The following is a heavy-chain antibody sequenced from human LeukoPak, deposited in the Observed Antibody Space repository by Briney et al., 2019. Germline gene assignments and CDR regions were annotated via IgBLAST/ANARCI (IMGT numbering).Heavy chain of an antibody. V-gene: IGHV3-48*04. CDR3: AKGVGDYYGSGSYPGDY. Sequence: GGSLRLSCAASGFTFSSYSMNWVRQAPGKGLEWVSYISSSSSTIYYADSVKGRFTISRDNAKNSLYLQMNSLRAEDTAVYYCAKGVGDYYGSGSYPGDYWGQGTLVTVSS. J-gene: IGHJ4*02. CDR2: ISSSSSTI. CDR1: GFTFSSYS. D-gene: IGHD3-10*01.